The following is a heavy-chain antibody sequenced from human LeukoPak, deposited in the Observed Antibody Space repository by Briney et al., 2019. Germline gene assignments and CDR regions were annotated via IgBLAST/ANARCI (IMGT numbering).Heavy chain of an antibody. CDR1: GFTFSNYA. J-gene: IGHJ5*02. CDR2: ISADGNT. Sequence: GGSLRLSCAASGFTFSNYAMSWVRQAPGKGLDWVSAISADGNTFYADSVKGRFTVSRDNSRNTLYLQMNSLRTEDTAIYYCAKDQNGRRFDPWGQGTLVTVSS. V-gene: IGHV3-23*01. CDR3: AKDQNGRRFDP.